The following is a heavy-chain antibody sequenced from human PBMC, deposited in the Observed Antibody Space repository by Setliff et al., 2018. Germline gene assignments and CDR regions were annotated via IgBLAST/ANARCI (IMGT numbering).Heavy chain of an antibody. CDR1: GYIFSDHY. D-gene: IGHD4-17*01. CDR3: ARWGYYYGGNDY. Sequence: GASVKVSCKASGYIFSDHYMHWVRQAPGRGLEWMGVIHPSGDSTSYAQKFQGRVTMTRDTSTSTVYMELSSLTSEDTAVYYCARWGYYYGGNDYWGQGTLVTVSS. CDR2: IHPSGDST. V-gene: IGHV1-46*01. J-gene: IGHJ4*02.